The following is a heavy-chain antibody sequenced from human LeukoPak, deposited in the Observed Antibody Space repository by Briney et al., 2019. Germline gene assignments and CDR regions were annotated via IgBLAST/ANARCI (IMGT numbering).Heavy chain of an antibody. J-gene: IGHJ4*02. CDR3: ARDQPNYYDRAGEFDY. V-gene: IGHV3-21*01. CDR1: GFTFSSYS. Sequence: GGSLRLSCAASGFTFSSYSMNWVRQAPGKGLEWVSSISSSSSYIYYADSVKGRFTISRDNAKNSLYLQMNSLRAEGTAVYYCARDQPNYYDRAGEFDYWGQGTLVTVSS. CDR2: ISSSSSYI. D-gene: IGHD3-22*01.